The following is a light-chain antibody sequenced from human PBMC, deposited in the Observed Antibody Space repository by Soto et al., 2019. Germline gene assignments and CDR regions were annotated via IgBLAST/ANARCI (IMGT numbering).Light chain of an antibody. CDR2: EVT. V-gene: IGLV2-14*01. CDR3: ISYGGRSTSDV. CDR1: SSDVGSYSH. J-gene: IGLJ1*01. Sequence: QSALTQPASVSGSPGQAITISCSGTSSDVGSYSHVAWYQQFPGKTPKLTIYEVTYRPSGVSHRFSASKSGNTASLTTSGLRAGDEADYCCISYGGRSTSDVFGTGTKFAVL.